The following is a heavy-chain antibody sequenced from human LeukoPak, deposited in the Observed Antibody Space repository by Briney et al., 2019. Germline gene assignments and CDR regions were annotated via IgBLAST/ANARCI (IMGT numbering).Heavy chain of an antibody. D-gene: IGHD6-13*01. V-gene: IGHV1-8*01. CDR2: MNPNSGKT. CDR3: ARGMYSSSWSPLFDYYYYMDV. J-gene: IGHJ6*03. CDR1: GYTFTSYD. Sequence: GASVKVSCKASGYTFTSYDINWGRQAIGQGLEWLGGMNPNSGKTGYAQKFQGRVTMTRNTSISTAYMELSSLRSEDTAVYYCARGMYSSSWSPLFDYYYYMDVWGKGTTVTVSS.